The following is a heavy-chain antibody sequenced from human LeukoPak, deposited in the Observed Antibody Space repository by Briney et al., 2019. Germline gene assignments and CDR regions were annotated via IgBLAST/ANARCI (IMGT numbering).Heavy chain of an antibody. CDR3: ARGRCSGGSCYPYYFDY. CDR1: GYTFTSYY. D-gene: IGHD2-15*01. J-gene: IGHJ4*02. CDR2: INPSGGST. V-gene: IGHV1-46*01. Sequence: ASVKVSCKASGYTFTSYYMHWVRQAPGQGLEWMGIINPSGGSTSYAQKFQGRVTMTRDMSTSTVYMELSSLRSKDTAVYYCARGRCSGGSCYPYYFDYWGQGTLVTVSS.